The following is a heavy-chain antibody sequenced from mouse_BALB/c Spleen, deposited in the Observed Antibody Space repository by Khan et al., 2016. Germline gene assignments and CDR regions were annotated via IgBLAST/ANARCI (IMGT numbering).Heavy chain of an antibody. CDR2: INPNTGET. Sequence: QIQLVQSGPELKKPGETVKISCKASGYTFTNFGINWVRQAPGKGLEWMDWINPNTGETKYADDFKGRFAFSLETSASTAYLQINNLKNEDTATYCLATVSTTVIVTRRHYWGQGTTLTVSS. CDR1: GYTFTNFG. J-gene: IGHJ2*01. D-gene: IGHD1-1*01. CDR3: ATVSTTVIVTRRHY. V-gene: IGHV9-3*02.